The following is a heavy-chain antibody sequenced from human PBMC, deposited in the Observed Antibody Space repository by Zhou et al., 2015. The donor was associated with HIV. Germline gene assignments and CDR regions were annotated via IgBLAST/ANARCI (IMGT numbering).Heavy chain of an antibody. CDR3: ARGDHNWNYDYGMDV. J-gene: IGHJ6*02. Sequence: QVQLVQSGAEVKKPGASVKVSCKATGYTFTNYAIHWGAPGPPGXRLEWMGWINAANGNTKYSQKFQGRVTITRDTSASTAYMELSSLKSEDTAVYYCARGDHNWNYDYGMDVWGQGTTVTVSS. V-gene: IGHV1-3*01. CDR1: GYTFTNYA. D-gene: IGHD1-20*01. CDR2: INAANGNT.